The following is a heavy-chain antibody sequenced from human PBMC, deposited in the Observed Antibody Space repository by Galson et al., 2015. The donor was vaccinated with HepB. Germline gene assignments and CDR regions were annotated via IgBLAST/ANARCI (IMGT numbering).Heavy chain of an antibody. CDR1: GDSISGYY. Sequence: ETLSLTCTVSGDSISGYYWSWIRQSPGKGLEWIGYIHFNGRTSYKPSLRGRVITSVDTSKNQFSLKLNSVTPADTAVYFCARQPPEMATITSGTGFDRWGQGTLVTVSS. CDR3: ARQPPEMATITSGTGFDR. V-gene: IGHV4-59*08. J-gene: IGHJ4*02. D-gene: IGHD5-24*01. CDR2: IHFNGRT.